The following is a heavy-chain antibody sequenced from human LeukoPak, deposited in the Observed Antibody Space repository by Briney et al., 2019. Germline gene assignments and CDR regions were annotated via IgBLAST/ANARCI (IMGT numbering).Heavy chain of an antibody. D-gene: IGHD5-24*01. CDR2: IYYRGST. V-gene: IGHV4-59*01. J-gene: IGHJ4*02. Sequence: SETLSLTCTVSGGSISSYYWSWIRQPPGKGLEWIGYIYYRGSTNHNPSLKSRVTISVDTSKNQFSLKLSSVTAADTAVYYCVRAGRDGYQRGDYFDYWGQGTLVTVSS. CDR3: VRAGRDGYQRGDYFDY. CDR1: GGSISSYY.